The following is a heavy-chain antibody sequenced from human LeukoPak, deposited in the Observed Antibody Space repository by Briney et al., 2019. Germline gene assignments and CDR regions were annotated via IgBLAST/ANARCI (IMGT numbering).Heavy chain of an antibody. Sequence: PSETLSLTCSVSGVSIRSYYWTWIRQPPGKGLEWIGYIYYSGSTNYNPSLKSRVTISVDTSKNQFSLKLSSVTAADTAVYYCASTGYSSGWPFDYWGQGTLVTVSS. J-gene: IGHJ4*02. CDR2: IYYSGST. CDR3: ASTGYSSGWPFDY. CDR1: GVSIRSYY. V-gene: IGHV4-59*01. D-gene: IGHD6-19*01.